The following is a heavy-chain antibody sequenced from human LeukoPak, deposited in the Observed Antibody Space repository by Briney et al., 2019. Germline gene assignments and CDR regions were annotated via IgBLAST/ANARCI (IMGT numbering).Heavy chain of an antibody. CDR2: ISGSGGST. V-gene: IGHV3-23*01. CDR3: ASALEYYDFWSGYYPFDY. CDR1: GFTFSSYA. D-gene: IGHD3-3*01. J-gene: IGHJ4*02. Sequence: GGSLRLSCAASGFTFSSYAMSWVRQAPGKGLGWVSAISGSGGSTYYADSVKGRFTISRDNSKNTLYLQMNSLRAEDTAVYYCASALEYYDFWSGYYPFDYWGQGTLVTVSS.